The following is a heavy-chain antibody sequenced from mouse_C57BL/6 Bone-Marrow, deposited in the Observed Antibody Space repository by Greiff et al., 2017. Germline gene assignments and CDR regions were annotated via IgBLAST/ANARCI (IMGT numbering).Heavy chain of an antibody. V-gene: IGHV1-55*01. D-gene: IGHD4-1*01. CDR1: GYTFTSYW. Sequence: VQLQQSGAELVKPGASVKMSCKASGYTFTSYWITWVKQRPGQGLEWIGGIYPTSGRTNYNEKFKSKAILTVDTSSNTAYMQLSSLTAEDSAVFDGARSGTLGGRSDYWGQGKTLTVS. CDR3: ARSGTLGGRSDY. J-gene: IGHJ2*01. CDR2: IYPTSGRT.